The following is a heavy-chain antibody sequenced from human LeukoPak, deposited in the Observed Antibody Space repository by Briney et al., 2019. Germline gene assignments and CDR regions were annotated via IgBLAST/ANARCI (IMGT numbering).Heavy chain of an antibody. V-gene: IGHV3-23*01. CDR2: ITGSGGNT. D-gene: IGHD2/OR15-2a*01. CDR1: GFTFSSYV. Sequence: PGGSLRLSCAASGFTFSSYVIKWVRQAPGKGLEWVSGITGSGGNTYYADSVKGRFIISRDNSKYTLYLQMNSLRVEDTAVYYCAKGLSMDVWGQGTTVTVSS. CDR3: AKGLSMDV. J-gene: IGHJ6*02.